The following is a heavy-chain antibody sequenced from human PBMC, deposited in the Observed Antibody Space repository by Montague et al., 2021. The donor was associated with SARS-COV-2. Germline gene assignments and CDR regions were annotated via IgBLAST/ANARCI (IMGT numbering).Heavy chain of an antibody. J-gene: IGHJ5*02. CDR1: NGSISSYY. CDR3: AREGLNNWFGP. V-gene: IGHV4-59*01. CDR2: IYYRGST. Sequence: SETLSLTCSVSNGSISSYYWSWVRQPPGKRLEWIGYIYYRGSTNYNPSLESRVTISVDTSKNQFSLKLRSVTAADTAVYFCAREGLNNWFGPWGQGTLVIVSS.